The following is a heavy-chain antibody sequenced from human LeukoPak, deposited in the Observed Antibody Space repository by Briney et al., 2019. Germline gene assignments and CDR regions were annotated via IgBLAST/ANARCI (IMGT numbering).Heavy chain of an antibody. CDR1: RCSLSSSSYY. CDR3: ARLRTHTYYYDSSGYYYFDY. V-gene: IGHV4-39*01. Sequence: SGTLSLTCTVTRCSLSSSSYYWLWLRQPPGRGLEWLGSIYYSGSTYYNPSLKSRVTISVDTSKNQFSLKLSSVTAADTAVYYCARLRTHTYYYDSSGYYYFDYWGQGTLVTVSS. CDR2: IYYSGST. J-gene: IGHJ4*02. D-gene: IGHD3-22*01.